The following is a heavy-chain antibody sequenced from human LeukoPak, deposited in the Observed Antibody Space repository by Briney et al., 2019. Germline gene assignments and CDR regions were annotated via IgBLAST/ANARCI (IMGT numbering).Heavy chain of an antibody. V-gene: IGHV4-30-2*01. CDR3: ARDRTAVAGIFDY. CDR2: IYHSGST. CDR1: GASISSGGYF. D-gene: IGHD6-19*01. Sequence: PSETLSLTCTVSGASISSGGYFWSWIRQPPGKGLEWIGYIYHSGSTYYNSSLKSRVTISVDKSKNHFSLKLSSVTAADTAVYYCARDRTAVAGIFDYWGQGTLVTVSS. J-gene: IGHJ4*02.